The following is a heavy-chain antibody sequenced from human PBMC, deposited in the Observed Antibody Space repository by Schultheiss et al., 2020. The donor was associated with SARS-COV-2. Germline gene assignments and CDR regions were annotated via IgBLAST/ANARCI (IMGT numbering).Heavy chain of an antibody. J-gene: IGHJ4*02. V-gene: IGHV1-18*01. Sequence: ASVKVSCKASGYTFTSYAMHWVRQAPGQRLEWMGWISAYNGNTNYAQKLQGRVTMTTDASTSTAYMELRSLRSDDTAVYYCARDLSSGYYYWGQGTLVTVSS. CDR1: GYTFTSYA. D-gene: IGHD3-22*01. CDR2: ISAYNGNT. CDR3: ARDLSSGYYY.